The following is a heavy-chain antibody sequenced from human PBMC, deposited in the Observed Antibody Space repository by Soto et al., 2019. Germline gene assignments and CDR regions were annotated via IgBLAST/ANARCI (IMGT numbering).Heavy chain of an antibody. Sequence: QVQLQESGPGLVKPSQTLSVTCKVSGGSVSSDDYSWSWIRQHPGKGLEWVGYIRDSGRTYYNPSIEGRATISVDTSKSQFSLRLSSVTAADTAVYYCARAMANYFDYWGQGTLVTASS. CDR3: ARAMANYFDY. V-gene: IGHV4-31*03. D-gene: IGHD2-8*01. J-gene: IGHJ4*02. CDR2: IRDSGRT. CDR1: GGSVSSDDYS.